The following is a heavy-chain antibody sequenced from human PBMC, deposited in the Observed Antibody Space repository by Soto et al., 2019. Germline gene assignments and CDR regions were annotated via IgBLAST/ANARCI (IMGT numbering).Heavy chain of an antibody. V-gene: IGHV4-39*01. D-gene: IGHD6-13*01. CDR2: IYYSGST. CDR3: DSSSWRSYYSYGMDV. CDR1: VGSISSSSYY. J-gene: IGHJ6*02. Sequence: SETLSLTCTVSVGSISSSSYYWGWIRQPPGKGLEWIGSIYYSGSTYYNPSLKSRVTISVDTSKNQFSLKLSSVTAADSAVYYCDSSSWRSYYSYGMDVWGQGTTVT.